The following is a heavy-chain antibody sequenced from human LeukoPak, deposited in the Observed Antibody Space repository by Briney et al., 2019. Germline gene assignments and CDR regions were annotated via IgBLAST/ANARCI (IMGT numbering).Heavy chain of an antibody. Sequence: PSGTLSLTCTVSGGSISSHYWSWIRQSPERGLEWIGFIYYTGTTRYNPSLRGRVTMSVDSSRNHFSLKLTSMTAADTALYYCARLLNNDNAGDPDTFDMWGQGTMVTVSS. D-gene: IGHD2-21*02. J-gene: IGHJ3*02. V-gene: IGHV4-59*11. CDR1: GGSISSHY. CDR3: ARLLNNDNAGDPDTFDM. CDR2: IYYTGTT.